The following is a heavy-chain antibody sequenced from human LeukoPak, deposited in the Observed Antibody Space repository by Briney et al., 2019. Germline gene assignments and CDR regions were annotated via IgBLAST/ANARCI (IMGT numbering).Heavy chain of an antibody. CDR2: IYSGGST. Sequence: GGSLRLSCAASGFTVSSNYMSWVRQAPGKGLEWVSVIYSGGSTYYADSVKGRFTISRDNSKNTLYLQMNSLRAEDTAVYYCARESYDIVVVPAAPDMDVWGKGTTVTVSS. CDR3: ARESYDIVVVPAAPDMDV. J-gene: IGHJ6*03. D-gene: IGHD2-2*01. CDR1: GFTVSSNY. V-gene: IGHV3-66*01.